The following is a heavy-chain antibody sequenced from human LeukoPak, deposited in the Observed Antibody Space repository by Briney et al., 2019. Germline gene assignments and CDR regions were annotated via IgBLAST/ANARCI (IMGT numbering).Heavy chain of an antibody. J-gene: IGHJ2*01. CDR3: ARRYFDL. CDR1: AGSVSNGNYY. Sequence: SETLSLTCTVSAGSVSNGNYYWSWLRQPPGKALEWIGYIYYTGTTYYIPSLEGRVTISVDTSKNQFSVKLNSVTAADTAVYYCARRYFDLWGRGTLVTVSS. CDR2: IYYTGTT. V-gene: IGHV4-61*01.